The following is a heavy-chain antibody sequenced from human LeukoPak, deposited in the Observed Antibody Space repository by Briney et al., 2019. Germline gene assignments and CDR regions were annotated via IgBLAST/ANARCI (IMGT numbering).Heavy chain of an antibody. CDR1: GGSFSGYF. CDR2: IDHSGST. J-gene: IGHJ5*02. V-gene: IGHV4-34*01. CDR3: ARGRCSGGSCEVWFDP. D-gene: IGHD2-15*01. Sequence: TSETLSLTCAVYGGSFSGYFWSWIRQPPGKGLEWIGEIDHSGSTNYNPSLKSRVTISVDTSKNQFSLKLSSVTAADTAVYYCARGRCSGGSCEVWFDPWGQGTLVTVSS.